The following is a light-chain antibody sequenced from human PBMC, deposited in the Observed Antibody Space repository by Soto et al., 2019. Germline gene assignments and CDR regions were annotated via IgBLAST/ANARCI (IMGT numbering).Light chain of an antibody. CDR1: QGIRND. CDR2: AAS. V-gene: IGKV1-33*01. CDR3: QQYSHLIT. Sequence: DIQMTQSPSSLSASVGDRVTITCRASQGIRNDLGWYQQKPGKAPKLLIYAASNLETGVPSRFSGSGSGTDFTFTISSLQPEDIATYYCQQYSHLITFGQGTRLEIK. J-gene: IGKJ5*01.